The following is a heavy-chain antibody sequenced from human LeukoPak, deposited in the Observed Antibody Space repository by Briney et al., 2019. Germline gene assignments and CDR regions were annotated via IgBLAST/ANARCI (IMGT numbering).Heavy chain of an antibody. Sequence: SETLSLTCTVSGGSISSYYWSWIRQPPGKGLEWIGYIYTSGGTNYNPSLKSRVTISVDTSKNQFSLKLSSVTAADTAVYYCARTPNLAYCSSTSCYGTTFDPWGQGTLVTVSS. J-gene: IGHJ5*02. CDR2: IYTSGGT. CDR3: ARTPNLAYCSSTSCYGTTFDP. V-gene: IGHV4-4*09. CDR1: GGSISSYY. D-gene: IGHD2-2*01.